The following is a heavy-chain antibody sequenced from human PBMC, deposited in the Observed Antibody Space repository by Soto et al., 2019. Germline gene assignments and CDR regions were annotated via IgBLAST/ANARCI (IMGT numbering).Heavy chain of an antibody. J-gene: IGHJ6*02. CDR3: STYGPRYYYYCMDV. CDR2: IYYSGST. D-gene: IGHD3-10*01. CDR1: GGSISSGGYY. Sequence: PSETLSLTCTVSGGSISSGGYYWTWIRQHPGKGLEWIGYIYYSGSTYYNPSLKSRVTISVDTSKNQFSLRLSSVTAADTAVYYCSTYGPRYYYYCMDVWGQGTTVTVSS. V-gene: IGHV4-31*03.